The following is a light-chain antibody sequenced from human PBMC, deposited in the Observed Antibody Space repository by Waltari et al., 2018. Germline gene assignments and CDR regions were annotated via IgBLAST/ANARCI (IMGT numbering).Light chain of an antibody. CDR2: YDS. J-gene: IGLJ3*02. CDR1: NVGTKP. Sequence: SYVLTQAPSVSVAPGTTARVTCGGDNVGTKPVHWYQQKPGQAPVWVIYYDSDRPSGIPERFAGSNSGNTATLTISRVEAGDEADYYCQVWDISSDHWVFGGGTKLTVL. V-gene: IGLV3-21*04. CDR3: QVWDISSDHWV.